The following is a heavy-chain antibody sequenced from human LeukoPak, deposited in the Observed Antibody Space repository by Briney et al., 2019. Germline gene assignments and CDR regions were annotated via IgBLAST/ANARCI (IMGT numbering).Heavy chain of an antibody. Sequence: GESLKISCKGSGYSFTSYWIGWVRQMPGKGLEWMGIIYPGDSDTRYSPSFQGQVTISADKSISTAYLQWSSLKASDTAMYYCARLPRYCSSTSCYLDYWGQGTLVTVSS. CDR1: GYSFTSYW. CDR3: ARLPRYCSSTSCYLDY. CDR2: IYPGDSDT. V-gene: IGHV5-51*01. J-gene: IGHJ4*02. D-gene: IGHD2-2*01.